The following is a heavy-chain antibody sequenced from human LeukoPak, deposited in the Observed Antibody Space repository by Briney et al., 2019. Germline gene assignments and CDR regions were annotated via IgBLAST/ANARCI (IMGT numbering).Heavy chain of an antibody. V-gene: IGHV3-53*01. D-gene: IGHD5-24*01. CDR2: IYSGGST. J-gene: IGHJ4*02. CDR1: GFTFSSYW. Sequence: GGSLRLSCAASGFTFSSYWMHWVRQAPGKGLEWVSVIYSGGSTYYADSVKGRFTISRDNSKNTLYLQMNSLRAEDTAVYYCASNGYNYFTPSYWGQGTLVTVSS. CDR3: ASNGYNYFTPSY.